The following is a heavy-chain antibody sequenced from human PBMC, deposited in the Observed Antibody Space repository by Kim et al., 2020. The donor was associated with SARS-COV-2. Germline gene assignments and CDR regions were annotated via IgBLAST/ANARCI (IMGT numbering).Heavy chain of an antibody. V-gene: IGHV3-23*03. CDR2: IYSGGSST. J-gene: IGHJ4*02. Sequence: GGSLRLSCAASGFTFSSYAMSWVRQAPGKGLEWVSVIYSGGSSTFYADSVKGRFTISRDNSKNTLYLQMNSLRAEDTAVYYCAKHPLVAGPPGWDYYFDYWGQGTLVTVSS. D-gene: IGHD6-19*01. CDR3: AKHPLVAGPPGWDYYFDY. CDR1: GFTFSSYA.